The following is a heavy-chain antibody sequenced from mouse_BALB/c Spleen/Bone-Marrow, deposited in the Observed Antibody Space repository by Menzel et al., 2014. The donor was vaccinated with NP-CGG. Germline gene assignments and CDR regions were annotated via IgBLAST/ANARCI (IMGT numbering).Heavy chain of an antibody. J-gene: IGHJ1*01. V-gene: IGHV1-14*01. CDR1: GYTFTSYV. CDR3: ARSLYGYDWYFDV. Sequence: VQLQQSGPELVKPGASVKMSCKASGYTFTSYVIHWVKQKPGQGLEWIGNINPYNDGTKYNEKFKGKATLTSDESSSTAYMELSSLTSEDSAVYYCARSLYGYDWYFDVWGAGTTVTVSS. CDR2: INPYNDGT. D-gene: IGHD2-2*01.